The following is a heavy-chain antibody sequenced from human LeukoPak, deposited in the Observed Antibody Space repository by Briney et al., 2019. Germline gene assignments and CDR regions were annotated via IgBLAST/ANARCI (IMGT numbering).Heavy chain of an antibody. J-gene: IGHJ5*02. D-gene: IGHD3-10*01. CDR1: GFGSSDYW. CDR3: ARGRGPYGRFDP. Sequence: GGSLRLSCAASGFGSSDYWMHWVRHAPGKGLVWVSRMNSDGTTTNYADSVKGRFTISRDNAKNTLYLQMNSLRAEDTAVYYCARGRGPYGRFDPWGQGTLVTVSS. CDR2: MNSDGTTT. V-gene: IGHV3-74*01.